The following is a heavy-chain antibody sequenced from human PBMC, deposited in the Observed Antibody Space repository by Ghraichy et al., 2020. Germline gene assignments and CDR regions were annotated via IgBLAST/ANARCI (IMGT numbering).Heavy chain of an antibody. J-gene: IGHJ4*02. Sequence: GALNISCAASGFTFTTYYMTWVRQAPGKGLEWVSSISSGGTHMYYADSLKGRFTVSRDNAKNSLFLQMNRLRAEDTAVYYCARVMGQYDSYAYDYWGQGTRVTVSS. CDR1: GFTFTTYY. CDR3: ARVMGQYDSYAYDY. V-gene: IGHV3-21*01. CDR2: ISSGGTHM. D-gene: IGHD3-16*01.